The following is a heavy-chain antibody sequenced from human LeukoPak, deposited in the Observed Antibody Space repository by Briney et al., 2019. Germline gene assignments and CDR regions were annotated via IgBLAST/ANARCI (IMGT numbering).Heavy chain of an antibody. V-gene: IGHV4-38-2*02. D-gene: IGHD1-1*01. CDR1: GYSISSGYY. CDR2: IYHSGST. Sequence: SETLSLTCTVSGYSISSGYYWGWIRQPPGKGLEWIGSIYHSGSTYYNPSLKSRVTISVDTSKNQFSLKLSSVTAADTAVYYCARDTTDWFDPWGQGTLVTVSS. CDR3: ARDTTDWFDP. J-gene: IGHJ5*02.